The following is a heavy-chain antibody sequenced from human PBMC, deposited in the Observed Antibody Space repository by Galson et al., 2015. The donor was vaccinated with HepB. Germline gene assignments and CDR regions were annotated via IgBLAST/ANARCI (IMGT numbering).Heavy chain of an antibody. CDR2: INAGNGNT. CDR3: ARDLGRYHDGLDY. Sequence: SVKVSCKASGYTFADYAMHWVRQAPGQRLEWMGWINAGNGNTTYSQKFQGRVTITRDTSATTAYMEMSSLRSADTAVYYCARDLGRYHDGLDYWGQGTLVTVSS. V-gene: IGHV1-3*01. D-gene: IGHD3/OR15-3a*01. J-gene: IGHJ4*02. CDR1: GYTFADYA.